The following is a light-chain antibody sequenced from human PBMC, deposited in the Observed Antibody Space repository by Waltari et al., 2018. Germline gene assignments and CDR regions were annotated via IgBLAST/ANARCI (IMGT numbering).Light chain of an antibody. CDR2: ANS. J-gene: IGLJ3*02. V-gene: IGLV2-23*01. CDR1: TSDVGTYNL. CDR3: CSFASSRTWV. Sequence: QSALTQPASVSGSPGQSITISCTGTTSDVGTYNLVSWYQQVPGRAPKLMIYANSRRPSDSSHRFSGSKSGNTASLTISGLQAEDEADYYCCSFASSRTWVFGGGTKLTVL.